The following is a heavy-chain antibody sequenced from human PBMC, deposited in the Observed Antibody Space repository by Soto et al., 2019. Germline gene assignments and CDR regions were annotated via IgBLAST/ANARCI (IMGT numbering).Heavy chain of an antibody. Sequence: SETLSLTCTVSGGSISSGGNYWSWIRQHPGKGLEWIGYIYYSGSTYYNPSLKSRVTISVDTSKNQYYLKLSSVTAPDTAVYYYARDRRNWFDPWGQGTLVTVSS. CDR1: GGSISSGGNY. V-gene: IGHV4-31*03. J-gene: IGHJ5*02. CDR2: IYYSGST. CDR3: ARDRRNWFDP.